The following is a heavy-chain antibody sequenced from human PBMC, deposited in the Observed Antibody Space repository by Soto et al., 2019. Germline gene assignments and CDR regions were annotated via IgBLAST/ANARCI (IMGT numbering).Heavy chain of an antibody. D-gene: IGHD2-15*01. CDR1: GYTFTGYY. CDR2: INPNSGGT. V-gene: IGHV1-2*04. Sequence: ASVKVSCKASGYTFTGYYMHWVRQAPGQGLAWMGWINPNSGGTNYAQKFQGWVTMTRDTSTSTAYMELSRLRSDDTAVYYCARDSVDSGYYYGMDVWGQGTTVTVSS. CDR3: ARDSVDSGYYYGMDV. J-gene: IGHJ6*02.